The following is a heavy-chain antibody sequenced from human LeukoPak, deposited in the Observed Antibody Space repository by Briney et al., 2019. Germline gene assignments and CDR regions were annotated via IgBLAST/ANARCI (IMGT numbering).Heavy chain of an antibody. CDR1: GGTFSSYT. D-gene: IGHD3-3*01. J-gene: IGHJ6*03. CDR2: IIPILGIA. Sequence: GASVKVSCKASGGTFSSYTISWVRQAPGQGLEWMGRIIPILGIANYAQKFQGRVTITADKSTSTAYMELSSLRSEDTAVYYCARELESGVAATLGYSYYMDVWGKGTTVTVSS. V-gene: IGHV1-69*04. CDR3: ARELESGVAATLGYSYYMDV.